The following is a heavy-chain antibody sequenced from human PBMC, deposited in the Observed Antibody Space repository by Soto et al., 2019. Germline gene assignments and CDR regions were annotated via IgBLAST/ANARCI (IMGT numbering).Heavy chain of an antibody. V-gene: IGHV4-4*02. D-gene: IGHD2-8*02. J-gene: IGHJ5*02. CDR2: IYPSGNT. CDR1: GGSITTSNW. Sequence: PSETLSLTCAVSGGSITTSNWWSWVRQPPGKGLEWIGEIYPSGNTNYNPSLGSQVTITLDKSKNQFSLKVTYVTAADTAVYYCARDGARILTSPSNWFDPWGQGTLVTVSS. CDR3: ARDGARILTSPSNWFDP.